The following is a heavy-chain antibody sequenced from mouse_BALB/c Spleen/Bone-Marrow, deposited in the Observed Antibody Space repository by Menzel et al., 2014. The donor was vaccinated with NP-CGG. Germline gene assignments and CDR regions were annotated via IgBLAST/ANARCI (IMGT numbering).Heavy chain of an antibody. Sequence: VQLQQSGPGLVKPGASVKISCKASGYAFTDYYINWVKQKPGQGLEWIGWIYPGSGNTRYNEKFKGKATLTVDTSSSTAYMQLSSLTSEDTAVYSCARWHWGAMDYWGQGTSVTVSS. CDR2: IYPGSGNT. CDR1: GYAFTDYY. J-gene: IGHJ4*01. V-gene: IGHV1-84*02. CDR3: ARWHWGAMDY.